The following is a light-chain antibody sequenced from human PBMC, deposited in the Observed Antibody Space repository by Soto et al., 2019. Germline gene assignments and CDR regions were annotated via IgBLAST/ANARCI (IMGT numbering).Light chain of an antibody. V-gene: IGKV3-15*01. Sequence: EIVMTQSPATLSVSPGERATLSCRASQSVRSNLAWYQQKPGQAPRLLIYGASTRATGIPARFTGSGSGTEFTLIISSLQSEDFAMYYCQQYNNWPPYTFGQGTNLDIK. CDR1: QSVRSN. CDR2: GAS. J-gene: IGKJ2*01. CDR3: QQYNNWPPYT.